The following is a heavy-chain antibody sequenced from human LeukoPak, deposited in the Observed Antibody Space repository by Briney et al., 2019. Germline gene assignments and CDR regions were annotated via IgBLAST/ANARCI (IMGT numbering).Heavy chain of an antibody. CDR3: APSSPGFDY. CDR1: GGSTSSSSYY. CDR2: IYYSGST. Sequence: SETLSLTCTVSGGSTSSSSYYWGWVRQPPGKGLEWIGSIYYSGSTYYNPSLKSRVTISVDTSKNQFSLKLSSVTVADTAVYYCAPSSPGFDYWGQGTLVTVSS. V-gene: IGHV4-39*01. J-gene: IGHJ4*02. D-gene: IGHD2-15*01.